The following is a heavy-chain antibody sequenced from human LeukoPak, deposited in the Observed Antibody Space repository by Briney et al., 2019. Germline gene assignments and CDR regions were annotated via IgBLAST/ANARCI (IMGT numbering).Heavy chain of an antibody. D-gene: IGHD5-12*01. Sequence: SETLSLTCTVSGGSISSYYWSWIRQAPGKGLEWIGYIYYSGSTNYNPSLKSRVTISVDTSKNQFSLKLSSVTAADTAVYYCAAEDLVATIGYWGQGTLVTVSS. CDR1: GGSISSYY. CDR3: AAEDLVATIGY. CDR2: IYYSGST. J-gene: IGHJ4*02. V-gene: IGHV4-59*01.